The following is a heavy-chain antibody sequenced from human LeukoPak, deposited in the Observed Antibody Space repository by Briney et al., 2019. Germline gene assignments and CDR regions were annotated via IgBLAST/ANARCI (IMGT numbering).Heavy chain of an antibody. CDR2: ISSSGSTI. Sequence: GGSLRLSCAASGFTFSSYEMNWVRQAPGKGLEWVSYISSSGSTIYYADSVKGRFTISRDNAKNSLYLQMNSLRAEDTAVYYCARDGGSGSSDPGPYNWFDPWGQGTLVTVSS. CDR1: GFTFSSYE. CDR3: ARDGGSGSSDPGPYNWFDP. V-gene: IGHV3-48*03. D-gene: IGHD1-26*01. J-gene: IGHJ5*02.